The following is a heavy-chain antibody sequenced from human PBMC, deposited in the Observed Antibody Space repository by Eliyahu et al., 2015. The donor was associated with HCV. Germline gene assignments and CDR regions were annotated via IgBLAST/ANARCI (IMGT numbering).Heavy chain of an antibody. CDR1: GFTFSSYS. Sequence: EVQLVESGGGLVKPGGSLRLSCAASGFTFSSYSMNWVRQAPGKGLEWVSSISSSSSYIYYADSVKGRFTISRDNAKNSLYLQMNSLRAEDTAVYYCAVITMIVVPDAFDIWGQGTMVTVSS. CDR2: ISSSSSYI. V-gene: IGHV3-21*01. CDR3: AVITMIVVPDAFDI. J-gene: IGHJ3*02. D-gene: IGHD3-22*01.